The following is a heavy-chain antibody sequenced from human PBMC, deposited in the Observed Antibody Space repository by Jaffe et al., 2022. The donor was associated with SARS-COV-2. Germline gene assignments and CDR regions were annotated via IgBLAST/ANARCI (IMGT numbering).Heavy chain of an antibody. D-gene: IGHD3-22*01. Sequence: EVQLVESGGGLVKPGGSLRLSCAASGFTFSSYSMNWVRQAPGKGLEWVSSISSSSSYIYYADSVKGRFTISRDNAKNSLYLQMNSLRAEDTAVYYCARPWYYYDSSGYNAFDIWGQGTMVTVSS. CDR3: ARPWYYYDSSGYNAFDI. CDR2: ISSSSSYI. V-gene: IGHV3-21*01. CDR1: GFTFSSYS. J-gene: IGHJ3*02.